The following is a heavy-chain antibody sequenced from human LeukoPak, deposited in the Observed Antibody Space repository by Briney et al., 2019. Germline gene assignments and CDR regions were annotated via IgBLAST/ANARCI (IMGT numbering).Heavy chain of an antibody. CDR3: AAGALGKDGCYSL. Sequence: SETLSLTCTVSGVSISSSSYYWGWIRQPPGKGLEWIGSIYYSGSTYYNPSLKSRVTISVDTSKNQFSLKLSSVTAADTAVYYCAAGALGKDGCYSLWGQGTLVTVSS. CDR1: GVSISSSSYY. J-gene: IGHJ4*02. V-gene: IGHV4-39*01. CDR2: IYYSGST. D-gene: IGHD2-15*01.